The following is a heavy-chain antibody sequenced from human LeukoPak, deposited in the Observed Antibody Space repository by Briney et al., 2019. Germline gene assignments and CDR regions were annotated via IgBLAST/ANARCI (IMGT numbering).Heavy chain of an antibody. CDR2: IYYSGST. J-gene: IGHJ6*03. CDR1: GGSISSYY. Sequence: SETLSLTCTVSGGSISSYYWSWIRQPPGKGLEWIGYIYYSGSTNYNPSLKSRVTISVDTSKHQFSLKLSSVTAADTAVYYCARTTEAHSRRTRYYDYYMDVWGKGTTVTVSS. D-gene: IGHD1-1*01. CDR3: ARTTEAHSRRTRYYDYYMDV. V-gene: IGHV4-59*01.